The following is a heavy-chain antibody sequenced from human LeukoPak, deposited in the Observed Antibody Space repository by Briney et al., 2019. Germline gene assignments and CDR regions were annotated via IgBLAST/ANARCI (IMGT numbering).Heavy chain of an antibody. CDR1: GFPFSRYG. V-gene: IGHV3-33*01. CDR2: IWFDGSNK. J-gene: IGHJ4*02. CDR3: ARDRDWGCSYCSY. Sequence: GGSLRLSCATFGFPFSRYGMHWVRQAPGKGLEWVAVIWFDGSNKYYADSVKGRFTISRDNSKNTLYLQMNSLRAEDTAVYYCARDRDWGCSYCSYWGQGTLVTVSS. D-gene: IGHD7-27*01.